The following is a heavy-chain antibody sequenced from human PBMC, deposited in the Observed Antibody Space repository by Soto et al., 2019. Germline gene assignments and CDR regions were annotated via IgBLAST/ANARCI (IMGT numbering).Heavy chain of an antibody. CDR1: GFTFSSYW. CDR3: ARDRYYDSSGPPGTFDY. J-gene: IGHJ4*02. V-gene: IGHV3-7*03. Sequence: GGSLRLSCAASGFTFSSYWMSWVRRAPGKGLEWVANIKQDGSEKYYVDSVKGRFTISRDSAKNSLYLQMNSLRAEDTAVYYCARDRYYDSSGPPGTFDYWGQGTLVTVS. D-gene: IGHD3-22*01. CDR2: IKQDGSEK.